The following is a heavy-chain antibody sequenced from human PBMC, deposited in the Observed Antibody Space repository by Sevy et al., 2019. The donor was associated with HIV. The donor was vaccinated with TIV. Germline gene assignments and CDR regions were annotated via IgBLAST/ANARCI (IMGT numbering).Heavy chain of an antibody. D-gene: IGHD1-26*01. V-gene: IGHV3-21*01. J-gene: IGHJ3*02. Sequence: GGSLRLSCTASGFTFSNYNMNWVRQAPGEGLKWVSSISISSADIYYTDSVKGRFTVSRDNSRKSLFLQMNGLSAEDTAMYYCARDLLVGSTYVFDIWGRGTMVTVSS. CDR1: GFTFSNYN. CDR2: ISISSADI. CDR3: ARDLLVGSTYVFDI.